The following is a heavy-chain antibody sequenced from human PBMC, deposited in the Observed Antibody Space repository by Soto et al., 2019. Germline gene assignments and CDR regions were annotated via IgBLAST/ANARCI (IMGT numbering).Heavy chain of an antibody. V-gene: IGHV1-3*05. CDR1: GYTFTSYA. Sequence: QVQLVQSGAEEKKPGASVKVSCKASGYTFTSYAMHWVRQAPGQRLEWMGWINAGNGNTKYSQKFQGRVTITTDTSASTAYMEQSSLRSEDTAVYYCARGSGVVVTDWGQGTLVTVSS. D-gene: IGHD2-2*01. CDR3: ARGSGVVVTD. J-gene: IGHJ4*02. CDR2: INAGNGNT.